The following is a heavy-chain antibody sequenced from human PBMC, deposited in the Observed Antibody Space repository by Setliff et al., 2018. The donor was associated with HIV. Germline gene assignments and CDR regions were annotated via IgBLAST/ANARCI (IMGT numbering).Heavy chain of an antibody. CDR3: ARHGQYGSGSYYNRPFDY. CDR2: IWPDDSDT. Sequence: GESLKISCKGSGYSFTSYWVGWVRQMPANGLEWMGLIWPDDSDTIYSPSFQGQVTMSADKSISTAYLQWSSLRAPDTAMYYCARHGQYGSGSYYNRPFDYWGQGTLVTV. V-gene: IGHV5-51*01. D-gene: IGHD3-10*01. J-gene: IGHJ4*02. CDR1: GYSFTSYW.